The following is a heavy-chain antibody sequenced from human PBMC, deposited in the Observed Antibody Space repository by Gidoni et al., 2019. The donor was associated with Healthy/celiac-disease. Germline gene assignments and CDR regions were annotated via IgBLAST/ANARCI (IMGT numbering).Heavy chain of an antibody. CDR3: ARYEVTNVAFDI. V-gene: IGHV6-1*01. CDR1: GDIVSSNSAA. CDR2: TYYRSKWYN. Sequence: QVQLQQSGPGLGKPSQPLSLTCAISGDIVSSNSAAWNWTRQSPSRGLEWLGRTYYRSKWYNNYAVSVQSRITINPDTSKNQFSLQLNSVTPEDTAVYYCARYEVTNVAFDIWGQGTMVTVSS. D-gene: IGHD2-2*01. J-gene: IGHJ3*02.